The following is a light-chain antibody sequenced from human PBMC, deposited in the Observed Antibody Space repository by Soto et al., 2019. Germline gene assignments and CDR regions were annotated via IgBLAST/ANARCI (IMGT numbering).Light chain of an antibody. CDR2: VVS. CDR3: SSYSISTAYL. CDR1: SSDVGGYDY. J-gene: IGLJ1*01. V-gene: IGLV2-14*01. Sequence: QSPLTQTASVCGSPGQSITISCTGTSSDVGGYDYVSWYQIHPGKAPKLMVFVVSNRPSGVSYRFSGSKSGNTASLTISGLQAEDEADYFCSSYSISTAYLFGTGTKVTV.